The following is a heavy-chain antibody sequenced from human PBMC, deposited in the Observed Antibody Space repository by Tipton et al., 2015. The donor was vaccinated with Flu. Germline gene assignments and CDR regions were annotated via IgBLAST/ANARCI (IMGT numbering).Heavy chain of an antibody. Sequence: SLRLSCAASGFIFSGYAMHWVRQAPGKGLEYVSAISSNGDNTYYADSVKGRFTVSRDNSKNTLYLQMGSLRADDMAVYYCARGMNSGLVDVWGQGTTVTVSS. CDR1: GFIFSGYA. V-gene: IGHV3-64*02. CDR3: ARGMNSGLVDV. CDR2: ISSNGDNT. D-gene: IGHD2/OR15-2a*01. J-gene: IGHJ6*02.